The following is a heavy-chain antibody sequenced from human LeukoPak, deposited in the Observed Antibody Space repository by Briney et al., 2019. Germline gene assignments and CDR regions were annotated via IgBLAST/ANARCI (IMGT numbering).Heavy chain of an antibody. CDR1: GFIFDDYA. J-gene: IGHJ2*01. CDR3: ARDRAYSYGYTYFDL. D-gene: IGHD5-18*01. Sequence: PGGSLRLSCGGSGFIFDDYAMHWVRQAPGKGPEWVSGVNWNSGAIDYAESVKGRFTISRDNAKNSLYLQMNSLRTEDTALYFCARDRAYSYGYTYFDLWGRGTLVTVSS. V-gene: IGHV3-9*01. CDR2: VNWNSGAI.